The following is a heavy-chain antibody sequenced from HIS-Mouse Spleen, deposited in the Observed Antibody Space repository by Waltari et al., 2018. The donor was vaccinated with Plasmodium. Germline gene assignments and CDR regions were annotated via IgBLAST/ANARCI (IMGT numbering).Heavy chain of an antibody. V-gene: IGHV4-34*01. CDR3: ARGLRGHYWYFDL. CDR2: INHSGST. Sequence: QVQLQQWGAGLLKPSETLSLTCAVYGGSFSGYYWSWIRQPPGKGLEWSGEINHSGSTKDNPSRKSRVTISVDTSKNQFSLKLGSVTAADTAVYYCARGLRGHYWYFDLWGRGTLVTVSS. D-gene: IGHD3-10*01. CDR1: GGSFSGYY. J-gene: IGHJ2*01.